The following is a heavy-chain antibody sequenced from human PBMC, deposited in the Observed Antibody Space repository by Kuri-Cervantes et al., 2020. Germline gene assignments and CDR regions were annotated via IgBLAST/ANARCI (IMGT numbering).Heavy chain of an antibody. CDR2: INPNSGGT. CDR1: GNTFTDHS. V-gene: IGHV1-2*04. CDR3: ARDRTLWFGTGYGMDA. J-gene: IGHJ6*02. Sequence: ASVKVSCKASGNTFTDHSMHWVRQAPGQGLEWMGWINPNSGGTNYAQKFQGWVTLTRDTSISTAYMELSRLRSDDTAVYYCARDRTLWFGTGYGMDAWGQGTTVTVSS. D-gene: IGHD3-10*01.